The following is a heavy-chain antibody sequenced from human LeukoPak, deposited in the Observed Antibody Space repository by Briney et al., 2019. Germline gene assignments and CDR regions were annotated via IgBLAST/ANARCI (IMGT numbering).Heavy chain of an antibody. CDR2: INPNSGGT. J-gene: IGHJ5*02. V-gene: IGHV1-2*02. Sequence: ASVKVSCKASGYTFTGYYIHWVRQAPGQGLEWMGWINPNSGGTNYAQKFQGRVTMTRDTSISTAYMELTSLRSDDTAVYYCAGGRPTYGDYGGNWFDPWGQGTLVTVSS. D-gene: IGHD4-17*01. CDR3: AGGRPTYGDYGGNWFDP. CDR1: GYTFTGYY.